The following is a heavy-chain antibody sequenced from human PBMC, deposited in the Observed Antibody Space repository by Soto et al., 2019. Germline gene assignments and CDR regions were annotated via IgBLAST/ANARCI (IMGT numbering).Heavy chain of an antibody. CDR2: ISSSSSYI. CDR3: ARGVAARHWYFDL. J-gene: IGHJ2*01. V-gene: IGHV3-21*01. Sequence: EVQLVESGGGLVKPGGSLRLSCAASGFTFSSYSMNWVRQAPGKGLEWVSSISSSSSYIYYADSVKGRFTISRDNAKNSLYLQMNSLRAEDTAVYYGARGVAARHWYFDLWGRGTLVTVSS. D-gene: IGHD6-6*01. CDR1: GFTFSSYS.